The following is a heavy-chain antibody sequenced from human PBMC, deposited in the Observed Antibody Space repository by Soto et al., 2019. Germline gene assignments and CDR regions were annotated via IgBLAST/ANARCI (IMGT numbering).Heavy chain of an antibody. CDR2: IYHSGTT. Sequence: LPLTCTVSDGSIRSYYWSWIRQPPGKGLEWIGYIYHSGTTSYNPSLKSRVTISINTSKNQFSLKLNSVTAADTAVYYCAREDSRWFDPWGQGTLVTAPQ. CDR3: AREDSRWFDP. V-gene: IGHV4-59*01. CDR1: DGSIRSYY. J-gene: IGHJ5*02.